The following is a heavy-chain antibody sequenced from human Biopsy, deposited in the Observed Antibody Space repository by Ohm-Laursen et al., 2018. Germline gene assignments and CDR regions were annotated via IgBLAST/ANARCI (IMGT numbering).Heavy chain of an antibody. CDR1: GATVTSYA. CDR2: NIPFTGVT. D-gene: IGHD1-26*01. Sequence: GASVKVSCKASGATVTSYAISWVRQAPGQGLEWMGRNIPFTGVTNYAQNFQGKVTISADKSPPTVYVELSTLKPDDTAVYYCATDARWDPSLDAFHVGGQGTQVTVS. V-gene: IGHV1-69*04. CDR3: ATDARWDPSLDAFHV. J-gene: IGHJ3*01.